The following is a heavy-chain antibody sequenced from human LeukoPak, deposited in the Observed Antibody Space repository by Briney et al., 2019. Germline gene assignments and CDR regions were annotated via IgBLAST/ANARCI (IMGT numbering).Heavy chain of an antibody. CDR2: ISSSSSYI. CDR1: GFTFGSYS. V-gene: IGHV3-21*01. J-gene: IGHJ4*02. Sequence: GGSLRLSCAASGFTFGSYSMNWVRQAPGKGLEWVSSISSSSSYIYYADSVKGRFTISRDNAKNSLYLQMNSLRAEDTAVYYCARASIVGATSTNFDYWGQGTLVTVSS. CDR3: ARASIVGATSTNFDY. D-gene: IGHD1-26*01.